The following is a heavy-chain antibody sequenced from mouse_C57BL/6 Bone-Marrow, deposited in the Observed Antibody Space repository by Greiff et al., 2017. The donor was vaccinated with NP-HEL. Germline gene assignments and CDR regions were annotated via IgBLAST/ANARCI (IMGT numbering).Heavy chain of an antibody. D-gene: IGHD2-4*01. Sequence: EVQVVESGGGLVKPGGSLKLSCAASGFTFSDYGMHWVRQAPEKGLEWVAYISSGSSTIYYADTVKGRFTISRDNAKNTLFLQMTSLRSEDTAMYYCASPYDYDGWFAYWGQGTLVTVSA. CDR3: ASPYDYDGWFAY. CDR2: ISSGSSTI. CDR1: GFTFSDYG. V-gene: IGHV5-17*01. J-gene: IGHJ3*01.